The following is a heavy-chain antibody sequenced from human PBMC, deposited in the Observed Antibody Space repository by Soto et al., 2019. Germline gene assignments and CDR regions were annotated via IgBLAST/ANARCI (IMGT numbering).Heavy chain of an antibody. Sequence: EVQLVESGGGLVQPGGSLRLSCAASGFTFSSYWMSWVRQAPGKGLEWVANIKQDGSEKYYVDSMRGRFTISRDNAENSLYLQMSSLRGEDTALYYCTRDLDQWPHPIDLWGQGTLVTVSS. CDR2: IKQDGSEK. J-gene: IGHJ5*02. CDR3: TRDLDQWPHPIDL. D-gene: IGHD6-19*01. V-gene: IGHV3-7*01. CDR1: GFTFSSYW.